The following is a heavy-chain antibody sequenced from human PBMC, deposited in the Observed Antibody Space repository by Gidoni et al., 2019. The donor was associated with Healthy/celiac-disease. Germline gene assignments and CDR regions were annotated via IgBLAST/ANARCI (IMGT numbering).Heavy chain of an antibody. J-gene: IGHJ6*03. V-gene: IGHV4-61*01. Sequence: QVQLQESGPGLVKPSETLSLTCTVPGCSVRSGSYSWSWIRQPPGKGLEWIGYIYYSGSTNYNPSLKSRVTISVDTSKNQFSLKLSSVTAADTAVYYCARVGNGDGYNRYYYYMDVWGKGTTVTVSS. CDR3: ARVGNGDGYNRYYYYMDV. CDR2: IYYSGST. D-gene: IGHD5-12*01. CDR1: GCSVRSGSYS.